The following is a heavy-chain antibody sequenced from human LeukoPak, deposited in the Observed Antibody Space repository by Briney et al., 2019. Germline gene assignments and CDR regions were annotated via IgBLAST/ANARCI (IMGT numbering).Heavy chain of an antibody. V-gene: IGHV4-4*07. CDR3: ARRVAVVGFYGFDS. Sequence: SQTLSLTCTVSGGSVSSYYWSWIRQPAGKGLEWIGRFYTSGSTNYNPSLKSRVTMSVDTSKNQISLKLSSMTAADTAVYYCARRVAVVGFYGFDSWGQGTLVTVSS. D-gene: IGHD6-13*01. J-gene: IGHJ5*01. CDR2: FYTSGST. CDR1: GGSVSSYY.